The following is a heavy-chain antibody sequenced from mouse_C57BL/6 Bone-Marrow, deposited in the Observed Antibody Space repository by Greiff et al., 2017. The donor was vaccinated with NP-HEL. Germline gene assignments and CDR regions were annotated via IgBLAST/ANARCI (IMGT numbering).Heavy chain of an antibody. Sequence: QVQLQQSGPELVKPGASVKISCKASGYSFTSYYIHWVKQRPGQGLEWIGWIYPGSGNTKYNEKFKGKATLTADTSSSTAYMQLSSLTSEDSAVYYCARQKAYYSNFYFDYWGQGTTLTVSS. CDR3: ARQKAYYSNFYFDY. D-gene: IGHD2-5*01. CDR2: IYPGSGNT. CDR1: GYSFTSYY. V-gene: IGHV1-66*01. J-gene: IGHJ2*01.